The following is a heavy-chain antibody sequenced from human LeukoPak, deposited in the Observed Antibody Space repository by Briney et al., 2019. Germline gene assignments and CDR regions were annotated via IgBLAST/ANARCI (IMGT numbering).Heavy chain of an antibody. Sequence: PSETLSLTCAIYGGSFSGHYWSWIRQPPGKGLEWIGEINHSGSTNYNPSLKSRVTISVDTSKNQFSLKLSSVTAADTAVYYCARDRSGWYGRNFDYWGQGTLVTVSS. D-gene: IGHD6-19*01. CDR2: INHSGST. CDR1: GGSFSGHY. CDR3: ARDRSGWYGRNFDY. V-gene: IGHV4-34*01. J-gene: IGHJ4*02.